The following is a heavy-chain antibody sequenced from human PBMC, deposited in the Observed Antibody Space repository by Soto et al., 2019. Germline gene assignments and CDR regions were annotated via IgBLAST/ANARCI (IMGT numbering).Heavy chain of an antibody. D-gene: IGHD2-15*01. CDR2: IIPIFGTA. V-gene: IGHV1-69*13. CDR1: GGTFSSYA. CDR3: ARGVFSVVVAATGAYYFDY. Sequence: SVKVSCKASGGTFSSYAISWVRQAPGQGLEWMGGIIPIFGTANYAQKFQGRVTITADESTSTAYMELSSLRSEETAVYYCARGVFSVVVAATGAYYFDYWGQGTLVTVSS. J-gene: IGHJ4*02.